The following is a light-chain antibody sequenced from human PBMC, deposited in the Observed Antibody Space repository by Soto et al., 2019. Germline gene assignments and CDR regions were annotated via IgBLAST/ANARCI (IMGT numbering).Light chain of an antibody. V-gene: IGLV1-51*01. Sequence: QSVLTQPPSVSAAPGQKVTISCSGSSSNIGNNYLSWYQHVPGTAPKLLIYDNNRRPSGIPDRFSGSKTGTSATLGITGLQTGDEVDYYCGTWDTSLNSAVFGGGTKLTVL. CDR1: SSNIGNNY. CDR2: DNN. CDR3: GTWDTSLNSAV. J-gene: IGLJ2*01.